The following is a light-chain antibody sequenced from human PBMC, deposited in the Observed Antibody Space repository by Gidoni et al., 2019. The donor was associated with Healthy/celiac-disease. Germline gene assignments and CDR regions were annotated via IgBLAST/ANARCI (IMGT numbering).Light chain of an antibody. J-gene: IGKJ1*01. V-gene: IGKV1-5*03. CDR2: KAS. CDR1: QRISSW. Sequence: DIQMTQSPSTLSASVGDRVTITCRASQRISSWLAWYQQKPGKAPKLLIYKASSFESGVPSRFSGSGSGTEFTLTISSLPPDDFATYYCQQYNSYSAWTFGQGTKVEIK. CDR3: QQYNSYSAWT.